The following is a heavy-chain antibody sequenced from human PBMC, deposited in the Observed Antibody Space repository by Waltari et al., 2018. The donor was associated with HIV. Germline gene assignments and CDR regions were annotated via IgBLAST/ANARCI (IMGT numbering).Heavy chain of an antibody. Sequence: EVQLVESGVGLVKPGGSLRLSCVVSGFTFTPFSMKWVRQAPGKGLEWVSSISSTSSFIYYADSVKGRFTISRDNGKNSLYLQINNLRVEDTAVYYCASEDFWSGPHNWGQGTLVTVSS. CDR3: ASEDFWSGPHN. D-gene: IGHD3-3*01. CDR2: ISSTSSFI. J-gene: IGHJ4*02. CDR1: GFTFTPFS. V-gene: IGHV3-21*01.